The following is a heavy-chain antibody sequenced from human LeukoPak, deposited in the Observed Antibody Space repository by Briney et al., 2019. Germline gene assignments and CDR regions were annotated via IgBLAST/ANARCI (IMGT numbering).Heavy chain of an antibody. J-gene: IGHJ4*02. CDR2: IKHSGST. D-gene: IGHD6-6*01. CDR1: GGSFSGYY. CDR3: ARETLGAARLVVG. Sequence: SETLSLTCAVYGGSFSGYYWSWIRQPPGKGLEWIGEIKHSGSTNYNPSLKSRVTISVDTSKKQFSLKLSSVTASDTAVYYCARETLGAARLVVGWGQGTLVTVSS. V-gene: IGHV4-34*01.